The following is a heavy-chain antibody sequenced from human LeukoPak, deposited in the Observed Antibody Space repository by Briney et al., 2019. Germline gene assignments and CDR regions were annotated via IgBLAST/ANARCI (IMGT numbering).Heavy chain of an antibody. CDR3: ARDWGILTGYYMGANFQH. Sequence: ASVKVSCKASGGVFTTYTMSWVRQAPGQRLEWMGWINGANGNTKYSQNLQGRVTITRDTSASTAYMELSSLRSEDTAVYYCARDWGILTGYYMGANFQHWGQGTLVTVSS. CDR2: INGANGNT. CDR1: GGVFTTYT. V-gene: IGHV1-3*01. J-gene: IGHJ1*01. D-gene: IGHD3-9*01.